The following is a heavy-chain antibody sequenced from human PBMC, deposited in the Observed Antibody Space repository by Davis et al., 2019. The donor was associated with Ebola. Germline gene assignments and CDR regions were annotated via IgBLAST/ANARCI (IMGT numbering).Heavy chain of an antibody. V-gene: IGHV3-7*01. Sequence: GESLKISCAASGFIFSSYVMSWVRQAPGKGLEWVANINKDGSEKYYVDSVEGRFTISRDNAKNSLHLQMNSLRAEDTAVYYCVRDPALVVTGGGWFFGLWGRGTLVTVSS. CDR3: VRDPALVVTGGGWFFGL. J-gene: IGHJ2*01. D-gene: IGHD2-21*02. CDR2: INKDGSEK. CDR1: GFIFSSYV.